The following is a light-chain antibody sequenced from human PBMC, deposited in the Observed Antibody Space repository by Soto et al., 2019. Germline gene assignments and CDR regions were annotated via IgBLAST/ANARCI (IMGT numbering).Light chain of an antibody. J-gene: IGKJ1*01. CDR2: KAS. Sequence: DIQMTQSPSTLSASVGDRVTITCGASQGIAIWLAWYQQKPGKAPKILIYKASSLESGVPSRFSGSGSETDFTLTITSLQPDDFATYYCQQYNGYRWTFGQGTKVDIK. CDR1: QGIAIW. CDR3: QQYNGYRWT. V-gene: IGKV1-5*03.